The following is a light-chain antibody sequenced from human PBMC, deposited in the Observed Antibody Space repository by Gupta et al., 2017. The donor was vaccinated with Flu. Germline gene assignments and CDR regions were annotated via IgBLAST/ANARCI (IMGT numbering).Light chain of an antibody. J-gene: IGLJ1*01. Sequence: QSALTQPASVSGSPGQSITISCTGTSSDVGRSDSVSWYQQHPGKAPKLLIYDVSNRPSGVSSRFSGSKSGNTASLTISGLQAEDETDYYCSSYTSINTFYVFGTGTKVTVL. CDR1: SSDVGRSDS. V-gene: IGLV2-14*01. CDR2: DVS. CDR3: SSYTSINTFYV.